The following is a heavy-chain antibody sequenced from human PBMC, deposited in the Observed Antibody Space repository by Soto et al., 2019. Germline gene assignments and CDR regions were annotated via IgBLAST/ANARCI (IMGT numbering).Heavy chain of an antibody. CDR3: ARGITIFGVVYNWFDP. V-gene: IGHV1-8*01. D-gene: IGHD3-3*01. CDR2: MNPNSGNT. Sequence: QVQLVQSGAEVKKPGASVKVSCKASGYTFTSYDINWVRQATGQGLEWMGWMNPNSGNTGYAQKFQGRDTMTRNTSISTAYMELSSLRSEDSAVYYCARGITIFGVVYNWFDPWGQGTLVTVSS. J-gene: IGHJ5*02. CDR1: GYTFTSYD.